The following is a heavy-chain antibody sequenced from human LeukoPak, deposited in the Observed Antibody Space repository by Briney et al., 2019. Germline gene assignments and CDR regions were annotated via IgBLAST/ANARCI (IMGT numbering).Heavy chain of an antibody. CDR1: GFTFSSYG. CDR2: IWSDGSNK. J-gene: IGHJ6*03. Sequence: QTGGSLRLSCAASGFTFSSYGMHWVRQAPGKGLEWVAIIWSDGSNKYYADSVKGRFTISRDNSKNTLYLQMNSLRAEDTAVYYCANIDDYVWGSSDYYYMDVWGKGTTVTVSS. V-gene: IGHV3-30*02. CDR3: ANIDDYVWGSSDYYYMDV. D-gene: IGHD3-16*01.